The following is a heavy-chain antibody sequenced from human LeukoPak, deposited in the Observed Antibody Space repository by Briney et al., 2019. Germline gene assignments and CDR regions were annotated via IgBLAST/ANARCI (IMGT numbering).Heavy chain of an antibody. J-gene: IGHJ3*02. V-gene: IGHV4-59*08. CDR1: SGSINSYF. CDR3: ARRKNPDYGDYRDAFDI. CDR2: IYYSGST. Sequence: PETLSLTCTVSSGSINSYFWSWIRQPPGKGLEWIGYIYYSGSTNYNPSLKSRVTISVDTSKNQFSLKLSSVTAADTAVYYCARRKNPDYGDYRDAFDIWGQGTMVTVSS. D-gene: IGHD4-17*01.